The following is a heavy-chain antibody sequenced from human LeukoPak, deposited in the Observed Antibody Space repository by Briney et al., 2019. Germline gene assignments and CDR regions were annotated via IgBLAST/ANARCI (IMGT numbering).Heavy chain of an antibody. CDR3: ARMPPWGYSGYDYAFDY. D-gene: IGHD5-12*01. Sequence: GSVKVSCKASGYTFTSYAMNWVRQAPGQGLEWMGWINTNTGNPTYAQGFTGRFVFSLDTSVSTAYLQISSLKAEDTAVYYCARMPPWGYSGYDYAFDYWGQGTLVTVSS. CDR2: INTNTGNP. V-gene: IGHV7-4-1*02. CDR1: GYTFTSYA. J-gene: IGHJ4*02.